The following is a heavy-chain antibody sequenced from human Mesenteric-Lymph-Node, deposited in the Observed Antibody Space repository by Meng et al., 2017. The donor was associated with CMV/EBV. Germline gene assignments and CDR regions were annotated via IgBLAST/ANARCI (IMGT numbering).Heavy chain of an antibody. CDR1: GYDFSGYW. CDR3: ARQKGVVVPAARGYWYFDL. CDR2: IFPGDSET. J-gene: IGHJ2*01. V-gene: IGHV5-51*01. Sequence: GESLKISCTASGYDFSGYWIAWVRQMPGKGLEWMGIIFPGDSETTYSPTFQGQVTISADKSISTAYLQWSSLKASDTAMYYCARQKGVVVPAARGYWYFDLWGRGTLVTVSS. D-gene: IGHD2-2*01.